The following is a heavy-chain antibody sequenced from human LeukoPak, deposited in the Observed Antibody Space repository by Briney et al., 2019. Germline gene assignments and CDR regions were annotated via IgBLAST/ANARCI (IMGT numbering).Heavy chain of an antibody. Sequence: SETLSLTCAVYGGSFSGYYWSWIRQHPGKGLEWIGYIYYSGSTYYNPSLKSRVTISVDTSKNQFSLKLSSVTAADTAVYYCARGADSSGYYWGSPYYFDYWGQGTLVTVSS. D-gene: IGHD3-22*01. CDR2: IYYSGST. CDR1: GGSFSGYY. V-gene: IGHV4-31*11. CDR3: ARGADSSGYYWGSPYYFDY. J-gene: IGHJ4*02.